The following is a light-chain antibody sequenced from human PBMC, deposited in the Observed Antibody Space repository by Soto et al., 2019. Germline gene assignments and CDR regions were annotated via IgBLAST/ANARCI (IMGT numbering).Light chain of an antibody. J-gene: IGKJ1*01. V-gene: IGKV1-16*02. Sequence: IHMTQSPSSRFASVGDRVTITGRASQGISNYLGWYQQKPGKAPRSLIYSASSLQSGVPSKFSGSGSGTDFTLTISDMQPDDFATYYCQQYYRYPWTFGQGTKVEIK. CDR2: SAS. CDR1: QGISNY. CDR3: QQYYRYPWT.